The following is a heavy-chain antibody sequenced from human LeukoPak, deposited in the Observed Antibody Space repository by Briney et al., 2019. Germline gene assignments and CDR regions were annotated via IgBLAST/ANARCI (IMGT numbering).Heavy chain of an antibody. CDR3: AKDGAIAVAGFYYFDY. J-gene: IGHJ4*02. CDR2: ISYDGSNK. CDR1: GFTFSSYG. D-gene: IGHD6-19*01. V-gene: IGHV3-30*18. Sequence: GGSLRLSCAASGFTFSSYGMHWVRQAPGKGLEWVAVISYDGSNKYYADSVKGRFTISRDNSKNTLYLQMNSLRAEDTAVYYCAKDGAIAVAGFYYFDYWGQGTLVTVSS.